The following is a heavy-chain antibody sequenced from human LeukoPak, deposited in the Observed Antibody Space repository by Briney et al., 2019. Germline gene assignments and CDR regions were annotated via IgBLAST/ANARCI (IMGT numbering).Heavy chain of an antibody. V-gene: IGHV1-2*02. CDR3: ARERTLTSCYDY. J-gene: IGHJ4*02. D-gene: IGHD2-15*01. CDR1: GYNFLTYG. CDR2: INPNSGGT. Sequence: GASVKVSCKASGYNFLTYGINWARQAPGQGLEWMGWINPNSGGTNYAQKFQGRVTMTRDTSISTAYMELSRLRSDDTAVYYCARERTLTSCYDYWGQGTLVTVSS.